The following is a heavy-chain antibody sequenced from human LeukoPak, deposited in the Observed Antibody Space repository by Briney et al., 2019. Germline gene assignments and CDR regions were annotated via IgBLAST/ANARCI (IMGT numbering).Heavy chain of an antibody. Sequence: ASVKVSCKASGYTFTGYYIHWVRQAPGQGLEWMGRINCNGGGTSYAQKFQGRVTMTRDTSISTAYMELDRLTSDDTAVYYCATDIVVVVAATVNDAFDIWGQGTMVTVSS. CDR2: INCNGGGT. CDR3: ATDIVVVVAATVNDAFDI. CDR1: GYTFTGYY. V-gene: IGHV1-2*06. J-gene: IGHJ3*02. D-gene: IGHD2-15*01.